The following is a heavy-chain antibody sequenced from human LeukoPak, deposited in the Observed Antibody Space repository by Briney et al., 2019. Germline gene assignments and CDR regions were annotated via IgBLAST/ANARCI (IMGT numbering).Heavy chain of an antibody. CDR2: ISSSGGSI. V-gene: IGHV3-48*01. CDR1: GFTFSSYA. CDR3: ARDRPSSTWYEGDAMDV. D-gene: IGHD6-13*01. Sequence: GGSLRLSCAASGFTFSSYAMNWVRQAPGKGLEWLSYISSSGGSIYYVDSVKGRLTTSRDDARNSLYLQMSSLRVEDTAVYYCARDRPSSTWYEGDAMDVWGQGTMVTVSS. J-gene: IGHJ6*02.